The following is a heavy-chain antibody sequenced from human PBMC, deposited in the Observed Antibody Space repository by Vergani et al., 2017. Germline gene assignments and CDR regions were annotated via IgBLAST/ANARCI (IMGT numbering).Heavy chain of an antibody. J-gene: IGHJ4*02. CDR2: NYYSGLT. CDR1: ADSISSGSYH. V-gene: IGHV4-39*01. CDR3: ARQXPGSGWSPGDFDD. Sequence: QVRLQESGPGLVKPSETLYLTCTVSADSISSGSYHWGWIRQPPGKGREWIGSNYYSGLTYYNPSLKSRVAISVDTSKKQFSLKVTSVTAADTAVYFCARQXPGSGWSPGDFDDWGQGILVTVSS. D-gene: IGHD6-19*01.